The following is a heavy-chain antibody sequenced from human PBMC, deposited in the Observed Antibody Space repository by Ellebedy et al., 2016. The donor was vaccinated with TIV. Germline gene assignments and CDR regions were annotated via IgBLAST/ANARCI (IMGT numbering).Heavy chain of an antibody. CDR3: ARGGSSSPFDI. V-gene: IGHV3-48*04. CDR2: ISSSSSTI. CDR1: GFTFSSYS. Sequence: GESLKISXAASGFTFSSYSMNWVRQAPGKGLEWVSYISSSSSTIYYADSVKGRFTISRDNAKNSLYLQMNSLRAEDTAVYYCARGGSSSPFDIWGQGTMVTVSS. D-gene: IGHD6-6*01. J-gene: IGHJ3*02.